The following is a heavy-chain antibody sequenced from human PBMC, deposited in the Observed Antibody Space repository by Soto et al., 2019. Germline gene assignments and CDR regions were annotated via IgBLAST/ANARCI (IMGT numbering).Heavy chain of an antibody. CDR3: ARDGAGGYDPFDY. CDR1: GYTFTSYA. J-gene: IGHJ4*02. Sequence: QVQLVQSGAEVKKPGASVKVSCKASGYTFTSYAMHWVRQAPGQRLEWMGWINAGNGNTKYSQKFQGRVTITRDTSASTAYMELSSLRSEDTAVYYCARDGAGGYDPFDYWGQGTLVTVSS. CDR2: INAGNGNT. V-gene: IGHV1-3*01. D-gene: IGHD5-12*01.